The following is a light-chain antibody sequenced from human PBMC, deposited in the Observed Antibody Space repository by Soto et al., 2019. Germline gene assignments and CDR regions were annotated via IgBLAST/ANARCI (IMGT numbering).Light chain of an antibody. Sequence: IHMTHSPSSLSASLGDIVTITFRASQGIRNDLGWYQQKPGKAPKRLIYAASSLQSGVPSRFSGSGSGTDFTLTISSLQPEDSATYYCQQSYSMPWTFGQGTKVDIK. CDR1: QGIRND. J-gene: IGKJ1*01. CDR3: QQSYSMPWT. V-gene: IGKV1-17*01. CDR2: AAS.